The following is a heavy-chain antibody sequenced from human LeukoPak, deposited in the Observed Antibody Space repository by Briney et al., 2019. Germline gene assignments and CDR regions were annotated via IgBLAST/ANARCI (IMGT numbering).Heavy chain of an antibody. CDR2: IKQDGSEK. CDR1: GFTFSSYW. Sequence: GGSLRLSCAASGFTFSSYWMSWVRQAPGKGLEWVANIKQDGSEKYYVDSVKGRFIISRDNAKDSLYLQMNSLRAEDAAVYYCAKEYIIAGRQWYLDLWGRGTLVGVSS. CDR3: AKEYIIAGRQWYLDL. J-gene: IGHJ2*01. D-gene: IGHD6-13*01. V-gene: IGHV3-7*01.